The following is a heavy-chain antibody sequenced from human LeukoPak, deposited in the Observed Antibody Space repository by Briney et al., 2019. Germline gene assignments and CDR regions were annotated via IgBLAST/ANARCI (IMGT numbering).Heavy chain of an antibody. CDR3: AAQWLERLNWFDP. CDR2: IYDSGST. Sequence: PSETLSLTCTVSGGSISSSSYYWGWIRQPQGKGLEWIGSIYDSGSTYYNPSLKSRVTISVDTSKNQFSLKLSSVTAADTDVYYCAAQWLERLNWFDPWGQGNLVTVSS. J-gene: IGHJ5*02. V-gene: IGHV4-39*01. D-gene: IGHD6-19*01. CDR1: GGSISSSSYY.